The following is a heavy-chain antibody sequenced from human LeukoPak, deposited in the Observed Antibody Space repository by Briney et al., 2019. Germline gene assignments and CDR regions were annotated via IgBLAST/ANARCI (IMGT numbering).Heavy chain of an antibody. D-gene: IGHD4-17*01. CDR3: AKRPSDYGDYVSYFDY. CDR1: GFSLISYG. J-gene: IGHJ4*02. Sequence: GGSLRLSCAASGFSLISYGMHWVRDAPGKGLEWVGVISDDGRSKDYADSVKGRFTISRDNSKDTLYLQMNSLRDEDTAVYYCAKRPSDYGDYVSYFDYWGQGTLVTVSS. V-gene: IGHV3-30*18. CDR2: ISDDGRSK.